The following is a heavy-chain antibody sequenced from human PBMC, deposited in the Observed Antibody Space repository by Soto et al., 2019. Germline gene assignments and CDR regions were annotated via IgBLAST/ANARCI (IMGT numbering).Heavy chain of an antibody. CDR1: GGSISSSSYY. CDR3: ARCSRAAPGSAFGI. J-gene: IGHJ3*02. CDR2: IYYYGDA. D-gene: IGHD3-10*01. V-gene: IGHV4-39*01. Sequence: PSETLSLTCTVSGGSISSSSYYWGWIRQPPGKGLEWIGGIYYYGDAYYNPSRKGRVAISVDTSKKQFSLRLSSVTAADTAVYYCARCSRAAPGSAFGIWGRGTMVTVSS.